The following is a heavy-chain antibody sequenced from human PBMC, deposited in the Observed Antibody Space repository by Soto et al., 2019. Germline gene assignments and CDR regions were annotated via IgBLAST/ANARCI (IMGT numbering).Heavy chain of an antibody. CDR2: IIPIFGTA. CDR1: GGTFSSYA. V-gene: IGHV1-69*13. CDR3: ARASVTIFGVVPNPGGSYYYGMDV. Sequence: ASVKVSCKASGGTFSSYAISWVRQAPGQGLEWMGGIIPIFGTANYAQKFQGRVTITADESTSTAYMELSSLRSEDTAVYYCARASVTIFGVVPNPGGSYYYGMDVWGQGTTVTVSS. D-gene: IGHD3-3*01. J-gene: IGHJ6*02.